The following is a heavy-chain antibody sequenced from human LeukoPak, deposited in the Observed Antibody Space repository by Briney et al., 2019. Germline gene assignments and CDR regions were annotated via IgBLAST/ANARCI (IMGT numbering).Heavy chain of an antibody. Sequence: GRSLRLSCAASGFTFSSYGMHWVRQAPGKGLEWVAVIWYDGSNKYYADSVKGRFTISRDNSKNTLYLQMNSLRAEDTAVYYCARLGLRGAFDIWGQGTMVTVSS. CDR2: IWYDGSNK. D-gene: IGHD5-12*01. V-gene: IGHV3-33*01. J-gene: IGHJ3*02. CDR3: ARLGLRGAFDI. CDR1: GFTFSSYG.